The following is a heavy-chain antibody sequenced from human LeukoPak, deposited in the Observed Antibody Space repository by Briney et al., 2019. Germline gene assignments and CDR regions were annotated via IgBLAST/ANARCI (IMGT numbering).Heavy chain of an antibody. Sequence: SETLSLTCTVSGGSISSYYWSWIRQPAGKGLEWIGRICTSGSTNYNPSLKSRVTMSVDTSKNQFSLKLSSVTAADTAVYYCARGRVLWFGELKGWFDPWGQGTLVTVSS. V-gene: IGHV4-4*07. CDR2: ICTSGST. CDR1: GGSISSYY. D-gene: IGHD3-10*01. J-gene: IGHJ5*02. CDR3: ARGRVLWFGELKGWFDP.